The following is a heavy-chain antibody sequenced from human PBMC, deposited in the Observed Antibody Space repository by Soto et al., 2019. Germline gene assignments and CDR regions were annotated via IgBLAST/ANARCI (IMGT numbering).Heavy chain of an antibody. Sequence: QVQLVQSGSEVKMPVSSVKVSCKTSGGTFIRHAINWVREAPGQGLEWMGGSIPMFGTTNYAQKFKGRVTISADESTSTAYMELSSLRSEDAAVYYCARAAIHGSSWYFWFDPWGQGTLVTVSS. CDR1: GGTFIRHA. V-gene: IGHV1-69*01. CDR2: SIPMFGTT. CDR3: ARAAIHGSSWYFWFDP. J-gene: IGHJ5*02. D-gene: IGHD6-13*01.